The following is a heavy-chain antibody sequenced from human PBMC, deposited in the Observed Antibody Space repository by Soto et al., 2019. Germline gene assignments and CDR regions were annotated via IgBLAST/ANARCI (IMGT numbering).Heavy chain of an antibody. J-gene: IGHJ6*02. CDR3: ARYMVRGVILLSYYYGMDV. CDR2: IIPIFGTA. CDR1: GGTFSSYA. V-gene: IGHV1-69*13. D-gene: IGHD3-10*01. Sequence: GASVKISCKASGGTFSSYAISWVRQATGQGLEWMGGIIPIFGTANYAQKFQGRVTITADESTSTAYMELSSLRSEDTAVYYCARYMVRGVILLSYYYGMDVWGQGTTVTVSS.